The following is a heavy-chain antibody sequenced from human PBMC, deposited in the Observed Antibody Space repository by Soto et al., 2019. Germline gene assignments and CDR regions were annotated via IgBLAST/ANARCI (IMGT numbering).Heavy chain of an antibody. V-gene: IGHV1-2*02. CDR3: ARDQSPSSGWPGMDV. J-gene: IGHJ6*02. CDR1: GYTFTDYY. Sequence: ASVKVCCKASGYTFTDYYMHWVRQAPGQGLEWMGWINPNSGGTNYAQKFKGRVTMTRDTSISTAYMELNRLRSDDTAVYYCARDQSPSSGWPGMDVWGQGTTVTVSS. D-gene: IGHD6-19*01. CDR2: INPNSGGT.